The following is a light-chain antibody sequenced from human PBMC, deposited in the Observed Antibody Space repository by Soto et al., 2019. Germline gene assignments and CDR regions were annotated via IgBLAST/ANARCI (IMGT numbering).Light chain of an antibody. CDR3: QQYNNWPYT. J-gene: IGKJ2*01. V-gene: IGKV3-15*01. CDR1: QSVRSN. Sequence: EIVMTQSLGTLSVSPGERATLSCRASQSVRSNLAWYQQKRGQAPRLLIYGAFTRATGIPARFSGSGSGTEFTVTISSLQSEDFAVYYCQQYNNWPYTFGQGTKLEIK. CDR2: GAF.